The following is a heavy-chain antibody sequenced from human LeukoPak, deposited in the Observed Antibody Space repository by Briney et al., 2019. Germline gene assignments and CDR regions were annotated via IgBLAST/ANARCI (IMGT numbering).Heavy chain of an antibody. CDR2: IYHSGST. J-gene: IGHJ5*02. Sequence: PSETLSLTCAVSGYSIRSGYYWGWIRQPPGKGLEWIGTIYHSGSTNYNPSLKSRVTMSVDTSKNQFSLKLSSVTAADTAVYYCAREDNGDYRNWFDPWGQGTLVTVSS. D-gene: IGHD4-17*01. CDR1: GYSIRSGYY. V-gene: IGHV4-38-2*02. CDR3: AREDNGDYRNWFDP.